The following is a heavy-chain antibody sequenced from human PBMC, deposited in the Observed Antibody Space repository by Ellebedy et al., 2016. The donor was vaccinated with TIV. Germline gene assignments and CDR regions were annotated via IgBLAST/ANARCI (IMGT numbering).Heavy chain of an antibody. Sequence: AASVKVSCKASGYTFTSYDINWVRQATGQGLEWMGWMNPNSGNTGYAQKFQGRVTMTEDTSTDTAYMELSSLRSEDTAVYYCATYGDYEKGLWGQGTLVTVSS. D-gene: IGHD4-17*01. J-gene: IGHJ4*02. CDR1: GYTFTSYD. V-gene: IGHV1-8*01. CDR2: MNPNSGNT. CDR3: ATYGDYEKGL.